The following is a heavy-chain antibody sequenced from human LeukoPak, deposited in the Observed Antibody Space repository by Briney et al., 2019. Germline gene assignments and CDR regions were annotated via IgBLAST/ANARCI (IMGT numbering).Heavy chain of an antibody. D-gene: IGHD6-19*01. CDR1: GHTFTVYY. CDR3: AQSSGWDSLKY. V-gene: IGHV1-2*02. CDR2: MNTNTGGT. J-gene: IGHJ4*02. Sequence: GASESVSCTPSGHTFTVYYMHWGRQGPGQGLEWMGWMNTNTGGTNHAQKFQGRVSMTRDTSICTAYMELSRLRSDDTAVYYCAQSSGWDSLKYWGQGTLDTVSS.